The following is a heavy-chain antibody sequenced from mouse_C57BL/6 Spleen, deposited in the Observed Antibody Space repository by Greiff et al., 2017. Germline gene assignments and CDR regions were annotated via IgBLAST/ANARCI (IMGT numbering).Heavy chain of an antibody. D-gene: IGHD3-2*02. V-gene: IGHV5-6*01. CDR3: SRYGAAQAAFAY. CDR1: GFTFSSYG. CDR2: ISSGGSYT. Sequence: EVQLVESGGDLVKPGGSLKLSCAASGFTFSSYGMSWVRQTPDKRLEWVATISSGGSYTYYPDSVKWRFTISRDNAKNTLYLQMSSLNSEDTAMYYCSRYGAAQAAFAYWGQGTLVTVSA. J-gene: IGHJ3*01.